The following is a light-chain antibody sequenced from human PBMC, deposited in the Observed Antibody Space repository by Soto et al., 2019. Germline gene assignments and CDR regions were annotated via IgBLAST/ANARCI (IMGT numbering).Light chain of an antibody. CDR1: SSDVGGYNY. J-gene: IGLJ1*01. Sequence: QSALTQPASVSGSPGQSITISCTGTSSDVGGYNYVSWYQQHPGKAPKLMIYEVSNRPSGVSNRFSGSKSGNTASLTISGLQAEDEADYYCSSYTGSSTYVFGTGNKVTVL. CDR3: SSYTGSSTYV. V-gene: IGLV2-14*01. CDR2: EVS.